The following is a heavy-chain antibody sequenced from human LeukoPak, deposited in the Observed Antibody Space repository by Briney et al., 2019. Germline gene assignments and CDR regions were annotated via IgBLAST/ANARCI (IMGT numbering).Heavy chain of an antibody. CDR1: GGTFISYT. CDR2: IIPIRGIA. J-gene: IGHJ4*02. D-gene: IGHD3-3*01. Sequence: SVKVSCKASGGTFISYTISWVRQAPGQGLEWMGRIIPIRGIANYAQKFEGRVTITADKSTITAYMEPSSLTSEDTAVYHCARAQSGIQDYWGQGTLVTVSS. V-gene: IGHV1-69*02. CDR3: ARAQSGIQDY.